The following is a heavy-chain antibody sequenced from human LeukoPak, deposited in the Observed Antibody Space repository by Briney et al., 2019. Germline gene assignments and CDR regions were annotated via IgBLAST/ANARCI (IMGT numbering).Heavy chain of an antibody. V-gene: IGHV3-33*01. D-gene: IGHD2-2*01. CDR2: IWYDGSNK. CDR3: ARDESVVPATPLNDY. Sequence: PGRSLRLSCAASGFIFSSYGMHWVRQAPGKGLEWVAVIWYDGSNKYYADSVKGRFTISRDNSKNTLYLQMNSLRAEDTAVYYCARDESVVPATPLNDYWGQGTLVTVSS. CDR1: GFIFSSYG. J-gene: IGHJ4*02.